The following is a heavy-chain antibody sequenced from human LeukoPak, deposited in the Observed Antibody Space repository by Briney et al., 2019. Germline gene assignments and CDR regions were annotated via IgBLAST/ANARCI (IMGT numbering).Heavy chain of an antibody. J-gene: IGHJ3*02. CDR1: GGSISGHY. CDR2: IHSSGYT. CDR3: ARERGRYCTNGVCSAKGYGAFDI. Sequence: PSETLSLTCIVSGGSISGHYWSWIRQPPGKGLEWIGYIHSSGYTNYNPSLQSRLTMSTDMSEEQFSLKLTSVTAADTAMYYCARERGRYCTNGVCSAKGYGAFDIWGQGTMVTVSS. D-gene: IGHD2-8*01. V-gene: IGHV4-59*11.